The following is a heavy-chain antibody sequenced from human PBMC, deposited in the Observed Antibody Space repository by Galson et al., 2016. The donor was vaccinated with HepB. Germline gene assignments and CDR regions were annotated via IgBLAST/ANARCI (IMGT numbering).Heavy chain of an antibody. CDR2: ISSTRTIT. CDR3: ARKSPFGPFDY. D-gene: IGHD2/OR15-2a*01. V-gene: IGHV3-48*02. CDR1: AFSFSSYS. Sequence: LRLSCAASAFSFSSYSMNWVRQAPGKGLEWISYISSTRTITYYADSVKGRFTISRDNAKNSLYLQMDSLRDDDTAVYYCARKSPFGPFDYWGHGTLVTVSS. J-gene: IGHJ4*01.